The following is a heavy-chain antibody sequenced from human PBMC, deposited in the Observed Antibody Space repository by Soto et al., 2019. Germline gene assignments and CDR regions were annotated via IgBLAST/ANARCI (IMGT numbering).Heavy chain of an antibody. J-gene: IGHJ6*02. CDR2: IYYSGST. Sequence: SETLSLTCTVSGGSISSGDYYWSWIRQPPGKGLEWIGYIYYSGSTYYNPSLKSRVTISVDTSKNQFSLKLSSVTAADTAVYYCARDPTYYDFWSGPTRTDYYYYGMDVWGQGTTVTVSS. D-gene: IGHD3-3*01. CDR3: ARDPTYYDFWSGPTRTDYYYYGMDV. V-gene: IGHV4-30-4*01. CDR1: GGSISSGDYY.